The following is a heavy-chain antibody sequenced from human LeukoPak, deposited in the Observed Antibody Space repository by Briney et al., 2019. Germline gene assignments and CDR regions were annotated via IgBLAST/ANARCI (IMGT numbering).Heavy chain of an antibody. CDR2: DYNSGST. Sequence: PSETLSLTCTVSGGSLSCFFWSWIRQPPGKGLEWIGYDYNSGSTDYNPSLRSRVTISEDRSNNQFSLKLNFVTAADTAVYYCARASPNWNPPDYWGQGTLVTVSS. CDR1: GGSLSCFF. J-gene: IGHJ4*02. CDR3: ARASPNWNPPDY. D-gene: IGHD1-1*01. V-gene: IGHV4-59*08.